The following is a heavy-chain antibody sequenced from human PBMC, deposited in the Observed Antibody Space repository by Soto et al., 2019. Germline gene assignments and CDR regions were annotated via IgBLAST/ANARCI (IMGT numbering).Heavy chain of an antibody. J-gene: IGHJ5*02. CDR1: GGPMYSYF. CDR2: VYYGGSS. V-gene: IGHV4-59*01. CDR3: ARADRKWLDP. Sequence: TSETLSLTCSVSGGPMYSYFWSWIRQPPGKGLEWIGYVYYGGSSNYNPSLKSRVTFSVDTSKNQVSLNLRSVTAADTAVYYCARADRKWLDPWGQGILVTVSS.